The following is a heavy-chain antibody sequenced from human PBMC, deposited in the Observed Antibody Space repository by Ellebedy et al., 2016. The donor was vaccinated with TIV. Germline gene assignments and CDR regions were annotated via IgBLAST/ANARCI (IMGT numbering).Heavy chain of an antibody. CDR1: GYTFISYY. J-gene: IGHJ4*02. CDR2: INLSGGST. Sequence: AASVKVSCKASGYTFISYYMNWVRQAPGQGLEWMGIINLSGGSTTYEQNFLGRVTMTRDMSTSTVYMELSSLRSEDTAVYYCARGRPFDFWGQGTLVTVSS. CDR3: ARGRPFDF. V-gene: IGHV1-46*01.